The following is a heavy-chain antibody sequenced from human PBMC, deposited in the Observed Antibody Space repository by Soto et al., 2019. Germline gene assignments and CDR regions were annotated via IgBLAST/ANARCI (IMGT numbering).Heavy chain of an antibody. D-gene: IGHD1-1*01. Sequence: QVQLQESGPGLVKASETLSLTCTVSGCSVSSGSYYWSWIRQPPGKGLEWIGYIYHNGGTNYNPSLKSRVTISVDTSKNQFSLKLSSVTAADTAVYYCARERTGDPTFFDYWGQGTLVTVSS. CDR1: GCSVSSGSYY. V-gene: IGHV4-61*01. J-gene: IGHJ4*02. CDR2: IYHNGGT. CDR3: ARERTGDPTFFDY.